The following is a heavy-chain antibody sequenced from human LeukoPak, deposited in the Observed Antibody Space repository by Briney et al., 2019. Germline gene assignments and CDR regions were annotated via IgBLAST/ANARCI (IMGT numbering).Heavy chain of an antibody. CDR2: ISGSGGNT. J-gene: IGHJ3*02. CDR1: GFPFGDFA. D-gene: IGHD2-21*02. CDR3: VRGDWYDAFDI. Sequence: GGSLRLSCTTSGFPFGDFAMGWFRQATGKGLEWVSAISGSGGNTYYADSVKGRFTISRDNSKNTLYLQMNSLRVEDTAVYYCVRGDWYDAFDIWGQGTMVTVSS. V-gene: IGHV3-23*01.